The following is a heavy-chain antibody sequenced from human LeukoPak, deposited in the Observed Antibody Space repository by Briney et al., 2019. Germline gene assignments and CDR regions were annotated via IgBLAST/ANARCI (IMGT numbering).Heavy chain of an antibody. CDR3: GKTTVGYSSGQKPAWPVDY. D-gene: IGHD5-18*01. CDR2: IFGSGGSP. Sequence: GGSPRLSCAASGVTFSSDGMHWGRQAPGKGLEWAAGIFGSGGSPHYADSVKGRFTISRDNSRNTGYLQINSRRADDMAGYYCGKTTVGYSSGQKPAWPVDYWGQGTLVTVSS. V-gene: IGHV3-23*01. J-gene: IGHJ4*02. CDR1: GVTFSSDG.